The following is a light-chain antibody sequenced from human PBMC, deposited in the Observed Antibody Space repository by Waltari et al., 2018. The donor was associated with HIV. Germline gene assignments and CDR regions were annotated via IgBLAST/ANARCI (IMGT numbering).Light chain of an antibody. CDR3: QVWDSSSDHPV. CDR1: NIGRKS. Sequence: SYVLTQPPSVSVAPGQTARITCGGSNIGRKSLHWYQQMPGQAPVLVVYDDSDRPSGILERFSGSNSGNTATLTIGRVEAGDEADYYCQVWDSSSDHPVFGGGTKLTVL. V-gene: IGLV3-21*02. CDR2: DDS. J-gene: IGLJ2*01.